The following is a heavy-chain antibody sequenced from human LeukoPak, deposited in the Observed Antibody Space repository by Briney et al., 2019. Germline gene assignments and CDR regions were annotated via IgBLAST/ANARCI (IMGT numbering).Heavy chain of an antibody. Sequence: SETLSLTCTVSGGSISSYYWSWIRQPPGKGLEWIGYIYYSGSTNYNPSLKSRVTISVDTSKNQFSLKLSSVTAADTAVYYCARAHVWGSYDAFDIWGQGTMVTVSS. CDR2: IYYSGST. J-gene: IGHJ3*02. V-gene: IGHV4-59*01. CDR3: ARAHVWGSYDAFDI. CDR1: GGSISSYY. D-gene: IGHD3-16*01.